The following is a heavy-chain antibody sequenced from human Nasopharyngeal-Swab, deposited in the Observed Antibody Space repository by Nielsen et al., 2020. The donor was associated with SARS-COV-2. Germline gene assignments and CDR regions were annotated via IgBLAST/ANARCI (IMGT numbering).Heavy chain of an antibody. CDR3: ARLSTMVRGVIGWFDP. Sequence: ASVKVSCKASGYTFTRYAMHWVRQAPGQRLEWMGWINAGNGNTKYSQKFQGRVTITRDTSASTAYMELSSLRSEDPAVYYCARLSTMVRGVIGWFDPWGQGTLVTVSS. J-gene: IGHJ5*02. CDR1: GYTFTRYA. D-gene: IGHD3-10*01. CDR2: INAGNGNT. V-gene: IGHV1-3*01.